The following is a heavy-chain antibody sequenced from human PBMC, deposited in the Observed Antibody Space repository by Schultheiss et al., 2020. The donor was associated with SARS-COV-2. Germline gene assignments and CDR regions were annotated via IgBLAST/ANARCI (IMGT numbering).Heavy chain of an antibody. CDR3: ARTSNWGSRWFDP. Sequence: SGPTLVKPTQTLTLTCTFSGFSLSTFGAGVGWIRQPPGKALEWLAHSFSNDEKWYSTSLKSRLTISKDTSKSQVVLIMTNMDPVDTGTYYCARTSNWGSRWFDPWGQGTLVTVSS. D-gene: IGHD7-27*01. V-gene: IGHV2-26*01. J-gene: IGHJ5*02. CDR1: GFSLSTFGAG. CDR2: SFSNDEK.